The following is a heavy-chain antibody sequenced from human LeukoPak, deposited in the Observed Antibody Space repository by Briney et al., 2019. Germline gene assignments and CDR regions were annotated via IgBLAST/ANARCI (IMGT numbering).Heavy chain of an antibody. CDR1: GYTFTSYG. D-gene: IGHD2-15*01. J-gene: IGHJ6*02. V-gene: IGHV1-18*01. Sequence: ASVKVSCKASGYTFTSYGISWVRQAPGQGLEWMGWISAYNGNTNYAQKLQGRVTMTTDTSTSTAYMGLRSLRSGDTAVYYCARGDCSGGSCYSGEDLYYYGMDVWGQGTTVTVSS. CDR2: ISAYNGNT. CDR3: ARGDCSGGSCYSGEDLYYYGMDV.